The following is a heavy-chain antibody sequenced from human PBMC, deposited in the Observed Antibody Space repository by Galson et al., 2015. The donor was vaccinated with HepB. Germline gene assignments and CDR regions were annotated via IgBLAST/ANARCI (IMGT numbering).Heavy chain of an antibody. CDR3: AALRRDGSSIDY. Sequence: SVKVSCKASGFTFTSSAVQWVRQARGQRLEWIGWIVVGSGNTNYAQKFQERVTITRDMSTSTAYMELSSLRSEDTAVYYCAALRRDGSSIDYWGQGTLVTVSS. J-gene: IGHJ4*02. D-gene: IGHD5-24*01. CDR2: IVVGSGNT. V-gene: IGHV1-58*01. CDR1: GFTFTSSA.